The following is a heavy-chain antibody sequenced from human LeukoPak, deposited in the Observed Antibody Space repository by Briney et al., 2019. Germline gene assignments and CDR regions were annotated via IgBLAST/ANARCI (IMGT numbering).Heavy chain of an antibody. Sequence: GGSLRLSCAASGFTFSSYSMNWVRQAPGKGLEWVSYISSSSSTIYYADSVKGRFTISRDNAKNSLYLQMNSLRAEDTAVYYCARDLYQLPWGYFDYWGQGTLVTVSS. J-gene: IGHJ4*02. CDR1: GFTFSSYS. CDR2: ISSSSSTI. V-gene: IGHV3-48*01. D-gene: IGHD2-2*01. CDR3: ARDLYQLPWGYFDY.